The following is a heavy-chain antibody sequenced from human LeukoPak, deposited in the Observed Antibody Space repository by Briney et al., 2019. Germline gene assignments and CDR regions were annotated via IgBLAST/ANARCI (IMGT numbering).Heavy chain of an antibody. CDR1: GYTFTSYY. J-gene: IGHJ4*02. D-gene: IGHD6-13*01. V-gene: IGHV1-46*01. CDR3: ARAPHPGRIAAAGTPYYFDY. Sequence: ASVKVSCKASGYTFTSYYMHWVRQAPGQGLEWMGIINPSGGSTSYAQKFQGRVTMTRDTSTSTVYMELSSLRSEDTAVYYCARAPHPGRIAAAGTPYYFDYWGQGTLVTVSS. CDR2: INPSGGST.